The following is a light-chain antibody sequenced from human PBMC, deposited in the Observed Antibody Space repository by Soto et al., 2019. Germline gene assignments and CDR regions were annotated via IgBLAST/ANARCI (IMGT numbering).Light chain of an antibody. V-gene: IGKV1-39*01. J-gene: IGKJ2*01. Sequence: DIQMTQSPSSLSASVGDRVTITCRASQSISSYLNWFQHKPGKAPRLLIYTASSLQSGVPSRFSGSGSGTDFTPTISSLQPEDSAAYYCKQSYSTRVDFGQGTKLEIK. CDR2: TAS. CDR3: KQSYSTRVD. CDR1: QSISSY.